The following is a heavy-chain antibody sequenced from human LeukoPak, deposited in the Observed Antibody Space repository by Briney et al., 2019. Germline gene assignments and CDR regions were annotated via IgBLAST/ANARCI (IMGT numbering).Heavy chain of an antibody. CDR1: GGSISSAGYS. J-gene: IGHJ4*02. V-gene: IGHV4-30-2*01. Sequence: SQTLSLTCAVSGGSISSAGYSWSWIRQPPGKGLEWIGYIYHSGSTYYNSSLKSRVTISVDRSKNQFSLKLTSVTAADTAVYYCARLGRYDYFIDYWGQGTLVTVSA. D-gene: IGHD3-16*01. CDR3: ARLGRYDYFIDY. CDR2: IYHSGST.